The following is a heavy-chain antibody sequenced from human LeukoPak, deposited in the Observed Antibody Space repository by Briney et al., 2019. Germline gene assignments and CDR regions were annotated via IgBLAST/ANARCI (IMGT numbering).Heavy chain of an antibody. D-gene: IGHD3-10*01. V-gene: IGHV3-23*01. CDR2: ISGSGGST. CDR3: AKSRGVSRRSNFDY. Sequence: GGSLRLSCAASGFTFSSYAMSWVRQAPGKGLEWVSAISGSGGSTYYADSVKGRFTISRDNSKNTLYLQMNSQRGEDTAAYYCAKSRGVSRRSNFDYWGQGTLVTVSS. CDR1: GFTFSSYA. J-gene: IGHJ4*02.